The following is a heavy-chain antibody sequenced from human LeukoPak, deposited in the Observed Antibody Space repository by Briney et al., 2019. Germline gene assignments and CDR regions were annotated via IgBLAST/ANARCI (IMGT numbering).Heavy chain of an antibody. CDR2: ISSSGIYI. V-gene: IGHV3-21*01. CDR3: ARTMVRGARDAFDI. J-gene: IGHJ3*02. Sequence: GGSLRLSCAASGFTFSNYSMNWVRQAPGKGLEWVSSISSSGIYIYYADSVKGRFTISRDNAKNSLYLQMNSLRAVDTAVYYCARTMVRGARDAFDIWGQGTMVTVSS. D-gene: IGHD3-10*01. CDR1: GFTFSNYS.